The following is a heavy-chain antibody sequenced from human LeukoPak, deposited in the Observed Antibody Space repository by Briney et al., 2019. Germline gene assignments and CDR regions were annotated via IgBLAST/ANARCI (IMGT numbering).Heavy chain of an antibody. V-gene: IGHV3-11*06. Sequence: GGSLRLSCAASGFTFSDYYMNWIRQAPGTGLEWVSYTSSSSGYTKYADSVKGRSTISRDNAENSLYLQMSSLRAEDTAVYYCARSTSAFDSPFDLWGQGTLVTVSS. CDR3: ARSTSAFDSPFDL. CDR2: TSSSSGYT. D-gene: IGHD5-12*01. J-gene: IGHJ4*02. CDR1: GFTFSDYY.